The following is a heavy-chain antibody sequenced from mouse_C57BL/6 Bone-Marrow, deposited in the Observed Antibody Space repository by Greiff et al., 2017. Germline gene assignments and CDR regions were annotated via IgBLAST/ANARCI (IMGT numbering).Heavy chain of an antibody. CDR2: INPYNGGP. D-gene: IGHD2-14*01. CDR1: GYTFTDYY. J-gene: IGHJ2*01. Sequence: VQLQQSGPVLVKPGASVKMSCKASGYTFTDYYMNWVKQSHGKSLEWIGVINPYNGGPSYNQKFKGKATLTVDKSSSTAYMELNSLTSEDSAVYYWARGIGNYWDYWGQGTTRTVSS. V-gene: IGHV1-19*01. CDR3: ARGIGNYWDY.